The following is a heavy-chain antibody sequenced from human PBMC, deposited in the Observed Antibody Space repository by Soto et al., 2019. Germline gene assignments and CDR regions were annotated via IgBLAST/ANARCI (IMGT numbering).Heavy chain of an antibody. D-gene: IGHD6-19*01. Sequence: ASVKVSCKASGYTFTSYGISGVRQAPGQGLEWMGWISAYNGNTNYAQKLQGRVTMTTDTSTSTAYMELRSLRSDDTAVYYCAGSSGWYSSYYYYYGMDVWGQGTTVTVSS. CDR2: ISAYNGNT. V-gene: IGHV1-18*01. CDR3: AGSSGWYSSYYYYYGMDV. J-gene: IGHJ6*02. CDR1: GYTFTSYG.